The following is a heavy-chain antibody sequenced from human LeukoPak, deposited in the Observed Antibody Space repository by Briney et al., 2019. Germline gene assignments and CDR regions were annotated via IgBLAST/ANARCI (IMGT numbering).Heavy chain of an antibody. J-gene: IGHJ3*02. D-gene: IGHD3-16*01. V-gene: IGHV4-59*01. CDR2: IYYSGST. CDR1: GGSISSYY. Sequence: KPSETLSLTYTVSGGSISSYYWSWIRQPPRKGLEWIGYIYYSGSTNYNPSLKSRVTISVDTSKNQFSLKLSSVTAADTAVYYCARLTRGEAFDIWGQGTMVTVSS. CDR3: ARLTRGEAFDI.